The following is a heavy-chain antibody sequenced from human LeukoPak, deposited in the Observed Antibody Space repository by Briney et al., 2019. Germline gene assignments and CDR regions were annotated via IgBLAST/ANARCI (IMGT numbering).Heavy chain of an antibody. CDR2: INSGGSGT. CDR3: ASSLGPLTEY. CDR1: GFNFASNW. V-gene: IGHV3-74*01. Sequence: GGSLRLSCVASGFNFASNWMHWIRQTPGKGLMWVSRINSGGSGTSYADSVEGRFTISRDNAKNTLYLQMSNLRAEDTAMYYCASSLGPLTEYWGQGTLVTVSS. D-gene: IGHD7-27*01. J-gene: IGHJ4*01.